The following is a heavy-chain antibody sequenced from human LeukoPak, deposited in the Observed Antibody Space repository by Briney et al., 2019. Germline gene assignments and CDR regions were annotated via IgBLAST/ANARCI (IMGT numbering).Heavy chain of an antibody. Sequence: PSETLSLTCTVSGGSISSSSYYWGWIRQPPGKGLEWIGSIYYSGSTYYNPSLKSRVTISVDKSKNQFSLKLSSVTAADTAVYYCARIADTAMVGFDYWGQGTLVTVSS. J-gene: IGHJ4*02. CDR1: GGSISSSSYY. D-gene: IGHD5-18*01. CDR3: ARIADTAMVGFDY. CDR2: IYYSGST. V-gene: IGHV4-39*07.